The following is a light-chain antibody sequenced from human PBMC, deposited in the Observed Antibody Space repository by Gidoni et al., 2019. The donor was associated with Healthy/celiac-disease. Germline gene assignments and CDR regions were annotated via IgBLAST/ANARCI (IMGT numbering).Light chain of an antibody. CDR2: QDT. Sequence: SYELTQPPSVSVSPGQTASITCSGDKLGDKYACWYQQKPGQSPVLVLYQDTKRPSGIPERFSGSNSWNTATLTISGTQAMDEADYYCQAWDSSVVFGGGTKLTVL. V-gene: IGLV3-1*01. CDR3: QAWDSSVV. J-gene: IGLJ2*01. CDR1: KLGDKY.